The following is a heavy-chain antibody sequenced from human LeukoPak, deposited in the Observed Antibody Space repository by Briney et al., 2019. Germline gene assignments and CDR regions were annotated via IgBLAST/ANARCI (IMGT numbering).Heavy chain of an antibody. CDR2: ISYHGSDQ. Sequence: GGSLRLSCAASGFIFSSYAMHWVRQAPGKGLDWVAVISYHGSDQFYADSVKGRFTISRDSSKNTLHLQMNSLRAEDTAVYYCAKDATGGGSGWYLYYFDYWGQGTLVTVSS. CDR1: GFIFSSYA. D-gene: IGHD6-19*01. CDR3: AKDATGGGSGWYLYYFDY. V-gene: IGHV3-30*04. J-gene: IGHJ4*02.